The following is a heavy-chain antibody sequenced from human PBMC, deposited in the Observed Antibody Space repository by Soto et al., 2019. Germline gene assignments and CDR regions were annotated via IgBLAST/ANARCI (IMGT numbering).Heavy chain of an antibody. V-gene: IGHV3-30*03. D-gene: IGHD6-19*01. Sequence: VQLVESGGGVVQPGRSLRLSCAASGFTFSDYAMHWVRQAPGKGLEWVAVVSHDGRNTHYADSVKGRFTISRDSSKHTGSLEMTSLRAEDTAVYYCGRGGRQWLVTSDFNYWGQGALVTVSS. CDR3: GRGGRQWLVTSDFNY. CDR1: GFTFSDYA. CDR2: VSHDGRNT. J-gene: IGHJ4*02.